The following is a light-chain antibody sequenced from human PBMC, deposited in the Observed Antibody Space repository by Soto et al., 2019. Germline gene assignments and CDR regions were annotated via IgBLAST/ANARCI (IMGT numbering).Light chain of an antibody. Sequence: EIVLTHSPATLSLSPGERATLSCRASQSVGYYLAWYQQKPGQAPRLVIYDAFNRATGIPARFSGSGSGTDFTLTISSLEPEDFAVYYCQHRSNWSLSFGGGTKVEIK. J-gene: IGKJ4*01. CDR1: QSVGYY. CDR3: QHRSNWSLS. V-gene: IGKV3-11*01. CDR2: DAF.